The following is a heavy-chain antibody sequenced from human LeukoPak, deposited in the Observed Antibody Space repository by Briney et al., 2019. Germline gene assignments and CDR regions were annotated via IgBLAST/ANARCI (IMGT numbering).Heavy chain of an antibody. Sequence: SETLSLTCTVSGGSVISGSSYWGWIRQPPGKGLEWIGSIYYSGSTYYNPSLKSRVTISVDTSKNQFSLKLSSVTAADTAVYYCARGGSYYYFDYWGQGTLVTVSS. J-gene: IGHJ4*02. CDR3: ARGGSYYYFDY. V-gene: IGHV4-39*07. CDR2: IYYSGST. D-gene: IGHD1-26*01. CDR1: GGSVISGSSY.